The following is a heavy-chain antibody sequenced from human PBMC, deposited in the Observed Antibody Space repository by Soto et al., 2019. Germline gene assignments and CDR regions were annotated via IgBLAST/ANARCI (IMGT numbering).Heavy chain of an antibody. Sequence: SETLSLTCAVSGGSISSGGYSWSWIRQPPGKGLEWIGYIYHSGRTYYNQSLKSRVTISVDRSKNQFSLKLSSVTVAVTAVYYGARSRLRTLDYWGQGTLVTISS. D-gene: IGHD3-10*01. CDR2: IYHSGRT. J-gene: IGHJ4*02. CDR3: ARSRLRTLDY. V-gene: IGHV4-30-2*01. CDR1: GGSISSGGYS.